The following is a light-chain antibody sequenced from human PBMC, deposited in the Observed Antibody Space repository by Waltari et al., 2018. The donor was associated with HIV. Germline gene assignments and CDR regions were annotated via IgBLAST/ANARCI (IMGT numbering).Light chain of an antibody. V-gene: IGLV2-14*01. CDR2: GVV. CDR3: TSHTLARVLV. J-gene: IGLJ3*02. Sequence: QSALTQPASMSGSPGQSITISCTGSSLDIGLYDFVSWCKHLPNTAPQLIIYGVVRRPPGITSRFSASKSGDVASLTSSGLQAEDEADDYCTSHTLARVLVFGGGTRLTVL. CDR1: SLDIGLYDF.